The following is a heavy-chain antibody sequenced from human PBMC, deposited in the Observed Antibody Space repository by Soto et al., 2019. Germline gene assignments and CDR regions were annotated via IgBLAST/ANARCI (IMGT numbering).Heavy chain of an antibody. CDR3: ARVHDY. V-gene: IGHV4-30-2*01. J-gene: IGHJ4*02. CDR1: GGSFSGYY. CDR2: IYHSGST. Sequence: PSETLSLTCAVYGGSFSGYYWSWMRQPPGKGLEWIGYIYHSGSTYYNPSLKSRVTISVDRSKNQFSLRLSSVTAADTAVYYCARVHDYWGQGTLVTVSS.